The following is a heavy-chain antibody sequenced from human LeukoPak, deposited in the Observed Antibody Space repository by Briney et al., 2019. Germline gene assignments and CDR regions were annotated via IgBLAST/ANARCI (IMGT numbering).Heavy chain of an antibody. Sequence: PGGSLRLSCAASGFTFSSYSMNWVRQAPGKGLEWVAFIRYDGTNKNYADSVKGRFTISRDNSKNTLYLQMNSLRVEDTAVYYCAKARTRGYSYGSFDYWGQGTLVTVSS. V-gene: IGHV3-30*02. J-gene: IGHJ4*02. CDR1: GFTFSSYS. CDR3: AKARTRGYSYGSFDY. CDR2: IRYDGTNK. D-gene: IGHD5-18*01.